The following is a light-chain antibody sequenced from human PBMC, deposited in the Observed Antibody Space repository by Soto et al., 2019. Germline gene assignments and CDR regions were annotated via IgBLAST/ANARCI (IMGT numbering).Light chain of an antibody. CDR2: GAS. CDR1: QSLSSTY. V-gene: IGKV3-20*01. J-gene: IGKJ1*01. Sequence: EIVLTQSPGTLSLSPGERATLFCRASQSLSSTYLAWYQHKPGQTPRLLIYGASTRATGIPDRFSGSESGTDFTLTISRLEPEDFAVYYCQKYGISQWTIGQGTKVEIK. CDR3: QKYGISQWT.